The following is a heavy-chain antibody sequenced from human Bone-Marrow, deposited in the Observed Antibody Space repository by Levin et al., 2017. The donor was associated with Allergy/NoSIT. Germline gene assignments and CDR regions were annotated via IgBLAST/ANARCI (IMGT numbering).Heavy chain of an antibody. CDR3: ARRGDCGGDCSFPYYFDY. D-gene: IGHD2-21*02. CDR1: GGSFHPYY. CDR2: IDYRGIT. Sequence: SQTLSLTCAVYGGSFHPYYWTWIRQPPGKGLVWIGEIDYRGITNYNPSLKSRVTISVGTSKNQFSLRLSSVTAADTAVYYCARRGDCGGDCSFPYYFDYWARGTLVTVSS. V-gene: IGHV4-34*01. J-gene: IGHJ4*02.